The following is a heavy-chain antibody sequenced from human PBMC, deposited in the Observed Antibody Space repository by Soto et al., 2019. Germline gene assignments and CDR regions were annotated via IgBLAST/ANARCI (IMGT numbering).Heavy chain of an antibody. CDR2: IWYEGTNK. V-gene: IGHV3-33*01. Sequence: QVQLVESGGGVVQPGGSLRLSCVASDFAFSNYGMHWVRQAPGKGLEWVALIWYEGTNKDYGDSVKGRFTVSRDNSKKTLYLPINSLRADDTGVYYCVRGGSCRGGSCYPNLDFYGDYEGFDYWGQGTLVTVSS. CDR3: VRGGSCRGGSCYPNLDFYGDYEGFDY. CDR1: DFAFSNYG. J-gene: IGHJ4*02. D-gene: IGHD2-15*01.